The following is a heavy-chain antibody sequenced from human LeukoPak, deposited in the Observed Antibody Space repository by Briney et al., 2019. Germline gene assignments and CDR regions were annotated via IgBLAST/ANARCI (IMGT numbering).Heavy chain of an antibody. CDR2: IHTSGST. J-gene: IGHJ5*02. CDR1: GGSISSGSYY. D-gene: IGHD2-2*01. Sequence: SSETLSPTCTVSGGSISSGSYYWSWIRQPAGKGLEWIGRIHTSGSTNYNPSLKSRVTVSVDTSKNQFSLKLSSVTAADTAVYYCARDRVVLWFDPWGQGTLVTVSS. V-gene: IGHV4-61*02. CDR3: ARDRVVLWFDP.